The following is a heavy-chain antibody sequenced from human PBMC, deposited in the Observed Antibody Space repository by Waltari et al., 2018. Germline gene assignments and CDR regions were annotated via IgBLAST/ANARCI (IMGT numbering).Heavy chain of an antibody. Sequence: QVQLVQSGAEVKKPGASVKVSCKAYGYTFTSYYMHWVRQAPGQGLEWMGIINPSGGSTSYAQKFQGRVTMTRDTSTSTVYMELSSLRSEDTAVYYCARGVTMIVVVTHFDYWGQGTLVTVSP. V-gene: IGHV1-46*01. CDR1: GYTFTSYY. J-gene: IGHJ4*02. D-gene: IGHD3-22*01. CDR3: ARGVTMIVVVTHFDY. CDR2: INPSGGST.